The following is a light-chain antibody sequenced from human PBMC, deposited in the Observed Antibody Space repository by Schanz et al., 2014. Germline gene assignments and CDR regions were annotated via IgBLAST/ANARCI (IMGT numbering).Light chain of an antibody. CDR2: GAS. J-gene: IGKJ1*01. CDR1: QSVSSN. V-gene: IGKV3-15*01. CDR3: QQYDNWWT. Sequence: EIVLTQSPATLSLSPGERATLSCRASQSVSSNYLAWYQQRPGQAPRLLIYGASTRATGFPARFSGSGAGTEFTLTISSLQSEDFAVYYCQQYDNWWTFGPGTKVEVK.